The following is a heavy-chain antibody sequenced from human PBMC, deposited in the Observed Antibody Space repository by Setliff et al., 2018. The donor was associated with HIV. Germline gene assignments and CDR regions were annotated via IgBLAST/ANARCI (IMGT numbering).Heavy chain of an antibody. J-gene: IGHJ4*02. D-gene: IGHD2-8*01. CDR3: ARTPYCTNGLCYRYYFDY. V-gene: IGHV1-2*02. CDR1: AYTFTAYY. CDR2: INPNSGGT. Sequence: ASVKVSCKAFAYTFTAYYLHWVRQAPGQGLEWMGWINPNSGGTNYAQKFQGRVTMTRDTSISTAYMELSSLRYDDTAVYYCARTPYCTNGLCYRYYFDYWGQGTLVTVSS.